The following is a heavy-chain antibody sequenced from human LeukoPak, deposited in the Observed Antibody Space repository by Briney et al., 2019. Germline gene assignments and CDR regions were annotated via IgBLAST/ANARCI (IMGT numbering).Heavy chain of an antibody. V-gene: IGHV3-53*01. CDR1: GFTVSSNY. D-gene: IGHD6-13*01. CDR2: IYSGGST. Sequence: GGSLRLSCAASGFTVSSNYMSWVRQAPGKGLEWVSVIYSGGSTYYADSAKGRFTISRHNSKNTLYLQMNSLRAEDTAVYYCARDRWDSSSWYVSSDYWGQGTLVTVSS. J-gene: IGHJ4*02. CDR3: ARDRWDSSSWYVSSDY.